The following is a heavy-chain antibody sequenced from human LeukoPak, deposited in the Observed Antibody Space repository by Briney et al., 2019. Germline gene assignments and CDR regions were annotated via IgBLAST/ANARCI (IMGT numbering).Heavy chain of an antibody. Sequence: GGSLRLSCAASGFTFSSYAMSWVRQAPGKGLEWVSAVSGSGGSTYYADSVKGRFTISRDNSKNTLYLQMNSLRAEDTAVYYCARGIVWETFFGYWGQGTLVTVSS. CDR1: GFTFSSYA. CDR2: VSGSGGST. CDR3: ARGIVWETFFGY. J-gene: IGHJ4*02. D-gene: IGHD1-26*01. V-gene: IGHV3-23*01.